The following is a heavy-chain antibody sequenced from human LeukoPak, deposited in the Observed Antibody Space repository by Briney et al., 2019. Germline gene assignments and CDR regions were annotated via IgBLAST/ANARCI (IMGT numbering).Heavy chain of an antibody. V-gene: IGHV3-7*01. D-gene: IGHD2-2*01. CDR2: INQGGSEK. J-gene: IGHJ4*02. CDR3: VSFYETY. Sequence: GGSLRLSCSAPGFTFSSYGMNWVRQAPGKGLEWVANINQGGSEKYYVDSVKGRFTISRDNAKNTVYLQMNNLRAEDTAVYYCVSFYETYWGRGTLVTVSS. CDR1: GFTFSSYG.